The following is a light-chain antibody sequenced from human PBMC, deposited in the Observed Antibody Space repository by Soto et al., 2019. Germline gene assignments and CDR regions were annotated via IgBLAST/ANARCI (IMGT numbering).Light chain of an antibody. CDR2: LNSDGSH. CDR3: QTWGTGIWV. V-gene: IGLV4-69*01. CDR1: SGHSSYA. Sequence: QPVLTQSPSASASIRASVKHTCTMSSGHSSYAIAWHQQQPDKGPRYLMKLNSDGSHSKGDGIPDRFSGSSSGAERYLTISSLQSEDEAEYYCQTWGTGIWVFGGGTKLTVL. J-gene: IGLJ3*02.